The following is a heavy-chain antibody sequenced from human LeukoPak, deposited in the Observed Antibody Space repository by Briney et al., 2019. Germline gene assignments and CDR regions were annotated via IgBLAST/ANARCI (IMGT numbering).Heavy chain of an antibody. CDR3: ARAHDAFDI. CDR2: IYHSGST. V-gene: IGHV4-30-2*01. CDR1: GGSISSGGYS. J-gene: IGHJ3*02. Sequence: PSETLSLTCAVSGGSISSGGYSWSWIRQPPGKGLEWIGYIYHSGSTYYNPSLKSRVTISVDRSKNQFSLKLSSVTAADTAVYYCARAHDAFDIWGQETMVTVSS.